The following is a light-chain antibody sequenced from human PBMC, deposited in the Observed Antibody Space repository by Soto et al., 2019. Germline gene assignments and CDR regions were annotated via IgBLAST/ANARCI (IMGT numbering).Light chain of an antibody. V-gene: IGKV1-27*01. J-gene: IGKJ3*01. Sequence: DIQMTQSPSSLSASVGDRVTITCRASQGISNYLAWYQQKPGKVPKLLIYAASTLQSGVTSRFSGSGSGTDLSLTISSLQPEDVATYYCQPYDSAQVTFGPGNKVDIK. CDR2: AAS. CDR1: QGISNY. CDR3: QPYDSAQVT.